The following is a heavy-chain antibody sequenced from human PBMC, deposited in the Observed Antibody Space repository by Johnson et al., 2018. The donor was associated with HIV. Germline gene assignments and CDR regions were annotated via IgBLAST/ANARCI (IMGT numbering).Heavy chain of an antibody. CDR3: ARSDSGRLSFDI. Sequence: VQLVESGGGLVKPGGSLRLSCAASGFTFSSYWMSWVRQAPGKGLEWVSGINRNGGSLGYADSVKGRYTISRDNDKNSLYLQMNSLRAEDTAFYYCARSDSGRLSFDIWGQGTMVTVSS. J-gene: IGHJ3*02. CDR1: GFTFSSYW. CDR2: INRNGGSL. V-gene: IGHV3-20*04. D-gene: IGHD1-26*01.